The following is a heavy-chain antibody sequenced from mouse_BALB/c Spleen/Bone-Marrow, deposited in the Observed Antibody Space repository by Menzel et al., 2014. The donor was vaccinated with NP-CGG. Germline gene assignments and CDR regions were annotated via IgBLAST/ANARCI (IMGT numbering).Heavy chain of an antibody. J-gene: IGHJ1*01. Sequence: EVQLQQSGGGLVQPGGSMKLSCAASGFTFSDAWMDWVRQSPEKGPEWVAEIRSKANNHATYYAESVKGRFTISRDDSKSSVYLQMNSLRAEDTGIYYCTPWLRRGYWYFDVWGAGTTVTVSS. CDR3: TPWLRRGYWYFDV. V-gene: IGHV6-6*01. CDR2: IRSKANNHAT. CDR1: GFTFSDAW. D-gene: IGHD2-2*01.